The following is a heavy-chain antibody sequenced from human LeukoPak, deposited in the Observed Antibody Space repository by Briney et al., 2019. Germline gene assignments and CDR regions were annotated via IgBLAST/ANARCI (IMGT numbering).Heavy chain of an antibody. CDR3: ARTTLVKYSTSLYYYYYMDV. Sequence: PSETLSLTCAVYGGSFSGYYWSWIRQPPGKGLEWIGEINHSGSTNYNPSLKSRVTISVDTSKNQFSLKLISVTAADTAVYYCARTTLVKYSTSLYYYYYMDVWGKGTTVTVSS. J-gene: IGHJ6*03. D-gene: IGHD2-2*01. CDR1: GGSFSGYY. CDR2: INHSGST. V-gene: IGHV4-34*01.